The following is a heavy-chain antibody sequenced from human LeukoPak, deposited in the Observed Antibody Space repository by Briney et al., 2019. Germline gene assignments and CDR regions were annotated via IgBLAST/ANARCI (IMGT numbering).Heavy chain of an antibody. CDR1: GGSISSSSYY. J-gene: IGHJ4*02. CDR2: IYYSGST. CDR3: ARWASGHQFDY. Sequence: LETLSLTCTVSGGSISSSSYYWGWIRQPPGKGLEWIGSIYYSGSTYYNPSLKSRVTISVDTSKNQFSLKLSSVTAADTAVYYCARWASGHQFDYWGQGTLVTVSS. D-gene: IGHD3-10*01. V-gene: IGHV4-39*01.